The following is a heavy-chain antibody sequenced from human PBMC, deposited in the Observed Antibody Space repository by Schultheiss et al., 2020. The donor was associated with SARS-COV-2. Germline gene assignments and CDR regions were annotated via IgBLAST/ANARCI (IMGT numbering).Heavy chain of an antibody. Sequence: SETLSLTCNVSASSISGYYWAWIRQPPGKGLDWIGSIYHSGSFYYNPSLKSRITISVDMSENQFSLKLTSVTAADTAVYYCARVGRSYYGSGSPNWFDPWGQGTLVTVSS. CDR2: IYHSGSF. CDR3: ARVGRSYYGSGSPNWFDP. CDR1: ASSISGYY. V-gene: IGHV4-38-2*02. J-gene: IGHJ5*02. D-gene: IGHD3-10*01.